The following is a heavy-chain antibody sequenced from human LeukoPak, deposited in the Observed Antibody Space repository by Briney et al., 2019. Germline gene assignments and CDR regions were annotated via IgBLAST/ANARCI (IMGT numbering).Heavy chain of an antibody. CDR3: ATRLSGTLYTVDI. Sequence: RSQTLSLTCVISGDTVSTSSAVWNWLRQSPSRGLEWLGRTYYRSRWYSEYAVSVKGRIDISPDTSKNQISLQLNSVTPDDTAVYYCATRLSGTLYTVDIWGQGTVVTVSS. CDR1: GDTVSTSSAV. CDR2: TYYRSRWYS. D-gene: IGHD1-26*01. V-gene: IGHV6-1*01. J-gene: IGHJ3*02.